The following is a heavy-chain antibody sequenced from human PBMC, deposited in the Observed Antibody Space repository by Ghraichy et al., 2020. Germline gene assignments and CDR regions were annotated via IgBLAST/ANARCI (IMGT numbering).Heavy chain of an antibody. Sequence: GGSLRLSCAASGFTFSSYAMSWVRQAPGKGLEWVSAISGSGGSTYYADSVKGRFTISRDNSKNTLYLQMNSLRAEDTAVYYCAKDQAPNPRLWFGEPWGDYYYYGMDVWGQGTTVTVSS. D-gene: IGHD3-10*01. CDR1: GFTFSSYA. CDR2: ISGSGGST. J-gene: IGHJ6*02. V-gene: IGHV3-23*01. CDR3: AKDQAPNPRLWFGEPWGDYYYYGMDV.